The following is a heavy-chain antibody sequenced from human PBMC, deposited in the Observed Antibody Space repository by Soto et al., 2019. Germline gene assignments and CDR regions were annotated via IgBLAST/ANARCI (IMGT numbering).Heavy chain of an antibody. Sequence: PPETLSLTCPFSGCSISSGYYLIWIRPRPGKGLEWIGYIYYSGNTYYNPSLKSRVSISLDTSKSQFSLKLYSVTAADTAVYYCARDAPVALGVPNSMDVWGQEPTVMVS. V-gene: IGHV4-31*03. D-gene: IGHD3-3*02. CDR1: GCSISSGYY. J-gene: IGHJ6*02. CDR2: IYYSGNT. CDR3: ARDAPVALGVPNSMDV.